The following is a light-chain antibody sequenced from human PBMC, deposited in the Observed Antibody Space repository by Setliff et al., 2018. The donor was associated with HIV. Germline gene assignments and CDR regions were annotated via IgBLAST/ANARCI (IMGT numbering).Light chain of an antibody. CDR1: SSDVGGYNY. CDR2: DVS. CDR3: CSYAGSYTFYV. V-gene: IGLV2-11*01. J-gene: IGLJ1*01. Sequence: QSVLTQPRSVSGSPGQSVTTSCTGTSSDVGGYNYVSWYQQHPGKAPKLMIYDVSERPSGVPDRFSGSKSANTASLTISGLQAEDEADYYCCSYAGSYTFYVFGTGTKV.